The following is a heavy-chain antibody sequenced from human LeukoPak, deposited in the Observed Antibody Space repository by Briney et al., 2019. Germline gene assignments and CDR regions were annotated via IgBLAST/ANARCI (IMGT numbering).Heavy chain of an antibody. CDR1: GFTFSSYA. D-gene: IGHD4-17*01. Sequence: GGSLRLSCAASGFTFSSYAMHWVRQAPGKGLEWVAVISYDGSNKYYADSVKGRFTISRDNSKNTLYLQMNSLRAEDTAVYYCARGQDGDYGGCYFDYWGQGTLVTVSS. CDR2: ISYDGSNK. J-gene: IGHJ4*02. CDR3: ARGQDGDYGGCYFDY. V-gene: IGHV3-30-3*01.